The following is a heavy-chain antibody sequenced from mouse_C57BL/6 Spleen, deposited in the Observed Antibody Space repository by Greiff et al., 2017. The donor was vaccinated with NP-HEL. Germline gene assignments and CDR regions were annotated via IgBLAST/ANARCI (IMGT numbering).Heavy chain of an antibody. D-gene: IGHD2-2*01. V-gene: IGHV1-80*01. CDR2: IYPGDGDT. CDR1: GYAFSSYW. CDR3: ARPGGYDETSVYAMDY. J-gene: IGHJ4*01. Sequence: VPLQESGAELVKPGASVKISCKASGYAFSSYWMNWVKQRPGKGLEWIGQIYPGDGDTNYNGKFKGKATLTADKSYSTAYMQLSSLTSEDSAVYFCARPGGYDETSVYAMDYWGKGTSVTVSS.